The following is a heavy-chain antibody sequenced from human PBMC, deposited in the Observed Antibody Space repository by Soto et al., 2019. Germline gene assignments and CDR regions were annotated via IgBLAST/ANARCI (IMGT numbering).Heavy chain of an antibody. Sequence: ASVKVSCKGAGYTFTNYTMQWMRQAPGQRFEWMGWINAGNGHTKYSQNFQGRVTITRDTSASTDYMELSSLISEDAAVYYCARGIWTMTRGAYYFDNWGQGTLVTVSS. V-gene: IGHV1-3*01. CDR2: INAGNGHT. CDR3: ARGIWTMTRGAYYFDN. J-gene: IGHJ4*02. D-gene: IGHD3-10*01. CDR1: GYTFTNYT.